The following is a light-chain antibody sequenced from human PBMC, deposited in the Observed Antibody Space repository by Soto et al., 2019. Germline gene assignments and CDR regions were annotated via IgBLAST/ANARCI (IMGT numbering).Light chain of an antibody. CDR3: QQRSNWPT. CDR2: GAS. V-gene: IGKV3-15*01. Sequence: EIVMTQSPATLSVSPGERATLSCGASQSVSSNFAWYQQKPGQAPRLLIYGASSRATGIPVRFSGSGSGTEFTLTISSLQSEDFAVYYCQQRSNWPTFGQGTRLEI. J-gene: IGKJ5*01. CDR1: QSVSSN.